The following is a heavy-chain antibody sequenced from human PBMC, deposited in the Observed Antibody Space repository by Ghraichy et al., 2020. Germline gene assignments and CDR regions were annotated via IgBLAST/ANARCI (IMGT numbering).Heavy chain of an antibody. CDR1: GFTFSSYE. J-gene: IGHJ4*02. CDR3: AREGSAYGDSYDY. V-gene: IGHV3-48*03. Sequence: GGSLRLSCAASGFTFSSYEMHWVRQAPGKGLEWVSYISSSGSTIYYADSVKGRFTISRDNAKNSLYLQMNSLRVEDTAVYYCAREGSAYGDSYDYWGQGTLVTVSS. CDR2: ISSSGSTI. D-gene: IGHD4-17*01.